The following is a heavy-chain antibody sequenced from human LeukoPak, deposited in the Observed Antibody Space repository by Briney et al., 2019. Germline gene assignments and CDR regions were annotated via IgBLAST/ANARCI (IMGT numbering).Heavy chain of an antibody. CDR2: IYPGDSDT. CDR1: GYSFTSYW. CDR3: ARLNPDYYDSSGYYSHDY. V-gene: IGHV5-51*01. J-gene: IGHJ4*02. D-gene: IGHD3-22*01. Sequence: GESLKISCRGSGYSFTSYWVGWVRQMPGKGLEWMGIIYPGDSDTRYSPSFQGQVTISADKSISTAYLQWSSLKASDTAMYYCARLNPDYYDSSGYYSHDYWGQGTLVTVSS.